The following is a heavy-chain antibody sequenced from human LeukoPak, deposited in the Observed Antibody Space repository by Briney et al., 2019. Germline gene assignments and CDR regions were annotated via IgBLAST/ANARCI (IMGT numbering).Heavy chain of an antibody. CDR1: GYTFTGYY. Sequence: GAAVKVSCKASGYTFTGYYMHWVRQAPGQGLEWMGWINPNSGGTNYAQKFQGRVTMTRDTSISTAYMELSRLRSDDTAVYYCARGWDSSGWYGWLGARPAPVGQPNDAFDIWGQGTMVTVSS. D-gene: IGHD6-19*01. J-gene: IGHJ3*02. CDR2: INPNSGGT. V-gene: IGHV1-2*02. CDR3: ARGWDSSGWYGWLGARPAPVGQPNDAFDI.